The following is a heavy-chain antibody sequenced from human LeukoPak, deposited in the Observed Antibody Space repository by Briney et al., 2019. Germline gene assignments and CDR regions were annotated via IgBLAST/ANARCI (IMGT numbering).Heavy chain of an antibody. Sequence: PSETLSLTCTVSGGSISSGGYSWSWIRQHPGKGLEWIGYIYYSGSTYYNPSLKSRVTISVDTSKNQFSLKLSSVTAADTAVYYCARDVSGPGNYFDYWGQGTLVTVSS. CDR2: IYYSGST. J-gene: IGHJ4*02. D-gene: IGHD1-26*01. V-gene: IGHV4-31*03. CDR1: GGSISSGGYS. CDR3: ARDVSGPGNYFDY.